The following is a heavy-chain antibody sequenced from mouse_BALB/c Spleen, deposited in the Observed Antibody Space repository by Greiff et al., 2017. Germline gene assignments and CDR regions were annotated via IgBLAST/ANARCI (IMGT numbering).Heavy chain of an antibody. CDR1: GYTFTDYY. CDR3: ARDTPGAY. J-gene: IGHJ3*01. D-gene: IGHD4-1*01. CDR2: INPNNGDT. Sequence: EVQLQQSGPELVKPGASVKMSCKASGYTFTDYYMQWVKQSHGKSLEWIGDINPNNGDTFYNQKFKGKATLTVDKSSSTAYMQLNSLTSEDSAVYYCARDTPGAYWGQGTLVTVSA. V-gene: IGHV1-18*01.